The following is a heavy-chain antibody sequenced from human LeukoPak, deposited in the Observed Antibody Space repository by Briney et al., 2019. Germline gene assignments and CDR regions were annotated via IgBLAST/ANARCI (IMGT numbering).Heavy chain of an antibody. V-gene: IGHV3-23*01. D-gene: IGHD5/OR15-5a*01. CDR2: ISGGGDNT. CDR1: GFTFSTYA. CDR3: ARFYASILSEFEY. Sequence: GGSLRLSCAASGFTFSTYAMAWVRQAPGKGLEWVSSISGGGDNTYYADSVKGRLIISRDNSKNTLHLQMNSLRAEDTAVYYCARFYASILSEFEYWGQGTLVTVSS. J-gene: IGHJ4*02.